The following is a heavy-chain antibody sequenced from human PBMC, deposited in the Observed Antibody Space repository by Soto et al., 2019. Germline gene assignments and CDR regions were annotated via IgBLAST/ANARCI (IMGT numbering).Heavy chain of an antibody. CDR2: IIPLFGTT. CDR3: ASREGVAGPATYISPGYYFDC. D-gene: IGHD2-15*01. V-gene: IGHV1-69*06. CDR1: GGTFSKFV. J-gene: IGHJ4*02. Sequence: QVRLVQSGAEVKKPGSSVKVSCRASGGTFSKFVVSWVRQAPGQGLEWMGGIIPLFGTTNYAQKFQGRVTITADKSTTTAYMELSSLRSDDTAVYYCASREGVAGPATYISPGYYFDCWGQGTLVTVSS.